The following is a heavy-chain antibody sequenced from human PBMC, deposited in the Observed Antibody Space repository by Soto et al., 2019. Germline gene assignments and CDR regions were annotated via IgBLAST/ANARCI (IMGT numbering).Heavy chain of an antibody. V-gene: IGHV3-43*01. D-gene: IGHD6-13*01. J-gene: IGHJ6*02. CDR1: GFTFDDYT. Sequence: GGSLRLSCAASGFTFDDYTMHWVRQAPGKGLEWVSLISWDGGSTYYADSVKGRFTISRDNSKNSLYLQMNSLRTEDTALYYCAKDARDLAAEIGYYYGMDVWGQGTMVTVSS. CDR2: ISWDGGST. CDR3: AKDARDLAAEIGYYYGMDV.